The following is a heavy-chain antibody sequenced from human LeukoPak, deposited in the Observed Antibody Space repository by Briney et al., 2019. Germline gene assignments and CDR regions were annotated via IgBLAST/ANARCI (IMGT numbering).Heavy chain of an antibody. V-gene: IGHV3-66*01. CDR2: IYSGGST. CDR3: AREDTVTPGDY. Sequence: GGSLRLSCAASGFTFSDYYMSWVRQAPGKGLEWVSVIYSGGSTYYADSVKGRFTISRDNSKNTLYLQMNSLRAEDTAVYYCAREDTVTPGDYWGQGTLVTVSS. CDR1: GFTFSDYY. D-gene: IGHD4-17*01. J-gene: IGHJ4*02.